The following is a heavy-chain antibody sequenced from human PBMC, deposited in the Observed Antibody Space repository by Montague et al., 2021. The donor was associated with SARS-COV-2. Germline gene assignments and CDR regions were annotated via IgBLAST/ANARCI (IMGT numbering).Heavy chain of an antibody. CDR3: ARESGSGSYYDYFDY. J-gene: IGHJ4*02. Sequence: SLRLSCAASGFTFSDYYMSWIRQAPGKGLEWVSYISSSGSTIYYADSVEGRFTISRDNAKNSLYLQMNSLRAEDTAIYYCARESGSGSYYDYFDYWGQGTLVTVSS. CDR2: ISSSGSTI. V-gene: IGHV3-11*01. CDR1: GFTFSDYY. D-gene: IGHD1-26*01.